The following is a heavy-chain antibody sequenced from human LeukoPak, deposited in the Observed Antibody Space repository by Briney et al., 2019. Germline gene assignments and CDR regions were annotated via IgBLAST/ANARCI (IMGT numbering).Heavy chain of an antibody. V-gene: IGHV3-23*01. CDR3: ARYGVVPAPYYYYGMDV. Sequence: GGSLRLSCAASGFTFSSYAMSWVRQAPGKGLEWVSAISGSGGSTYYADSVKGRFTISRDNAKNSLYLQMNSLRAEDTAVYYCARYGVVPAPYYYYGMDVWGQGTTVTVSS. CDR2: ISGSGGST. J-gene: IGHJ6*02. CDR1: GFTFSSYA. D-gene: IGHD2-2*01.